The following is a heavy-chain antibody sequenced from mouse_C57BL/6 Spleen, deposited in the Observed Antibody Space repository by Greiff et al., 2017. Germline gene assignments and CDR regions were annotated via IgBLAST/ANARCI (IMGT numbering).Heavy chain of an antibody. J-gene: IGHJ4*01. D-gene: IGHD2-2*01. CDR3: ARVGYNYAMDY. V-gene: IGHV3-1*01. CDR2: ISYRGST. CDR1: GYSITSGYD. Sequence: DVKLQESGPGMVKPSQSLSLTCTVTGYSITSGYDWHWIRHFPGNKLEWMGYISYRGSTNYNPSLKSRISITHDTSKNHFFLKLNSVTTEDTATYYCARVGYNYAMDYWGQGTSVTVSS.